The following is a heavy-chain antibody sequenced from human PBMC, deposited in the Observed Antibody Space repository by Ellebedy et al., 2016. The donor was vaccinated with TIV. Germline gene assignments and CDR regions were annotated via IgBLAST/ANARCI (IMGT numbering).Heavy chain of an antibody. CDR1: GFTFSDYY. CDR2: ISSSGSTI. CDR3: ARDVDYGEDY. D-gene: IGHD4-17*01. V-gene: IGHV3-11*01. J-gene: IGHJ4*02. Sequence: GESLKISCAASGFTFSDYYMSWIRQAPGKGLEWVSYISSSGSTIYYADSVKGRFTISRDNAKNSLYLQMNSLRAEDTAVYYCARDVDYGEDYWGQGTLVTVSS.